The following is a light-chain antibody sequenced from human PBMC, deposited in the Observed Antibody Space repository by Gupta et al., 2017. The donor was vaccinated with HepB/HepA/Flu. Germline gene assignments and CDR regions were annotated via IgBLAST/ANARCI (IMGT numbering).Light chain of an antibody. V-gene: IGKV1-5*03. J-gene: IGKJ1*01. Sequence: DIQMTQSPSTLSASVGDRVTITCRASQNTGYWLAWFQQKPGKAPNLLISKTSTLERGVPSRFSGSGSGTEFTLTISSLQPDDFATYYCQQYKNYPWTFGQGTKVEIK. CDR3: QQYKNYPWT. CDR1: QNTGYW. CDR2: KTS.